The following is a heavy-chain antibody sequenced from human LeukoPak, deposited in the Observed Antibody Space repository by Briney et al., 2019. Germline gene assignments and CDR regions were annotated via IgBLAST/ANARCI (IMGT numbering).Heavy chain of an antibody. CDR2: MKGGGET. Sequence: GGSLRLSCAASGFSFINYAMSWVRQAPARGPEWLSSMKGGGETFYADSVKGRFTLSRDDSRNTVYLQLNNLRVEDTAIYYCARDLYDSSGYQVFDYWGQGTLVTVSS. D-gene: IGHD3-22*01. V-gene: IGHV3-23*01. J-gene: IGHJ4*02. CDR1: GFSFINYA. CDR3: ARDLYDSSGYQVFDY.